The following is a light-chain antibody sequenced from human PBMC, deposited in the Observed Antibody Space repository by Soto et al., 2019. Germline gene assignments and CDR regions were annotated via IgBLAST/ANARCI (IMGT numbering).Light chain of an antibody. V-gene: IGKV1-5*01. CDR3: QQYNSYTCT. Sequence: DIQMTQSPSTLSASVGDRVTITCRASQSISSWLAWYQQKPGKAPKLLIYDASSLESGVPSRFSGSGSGTEFPLTISSLQPDDFATHYCQQYNSYTCTFGPGTKVDIK. CDR2: DAS. CDR1: QSISSW. J-gene: IGKJ3*01.